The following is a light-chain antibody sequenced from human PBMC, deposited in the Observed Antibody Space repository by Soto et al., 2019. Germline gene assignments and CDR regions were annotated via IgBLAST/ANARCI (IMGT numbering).Light chain of an antibody. CDR2: DVS. CDR1: SSDVGGYNY. CDR3: QSYDSSLSAYV. Sequence: QSVLTQPRSVSGSPGQSVTISCTGTSSDVGGYNYVSWYQQHPGKAPKLMIYDVSKRPSGVPDRFSGSKSGTSASLAITGLQAEDEADYYCQSYDSSLSAYVFGTGTKVTVL. J-gene: IGLJ1*01. V-gene: IGLV2-11*01.